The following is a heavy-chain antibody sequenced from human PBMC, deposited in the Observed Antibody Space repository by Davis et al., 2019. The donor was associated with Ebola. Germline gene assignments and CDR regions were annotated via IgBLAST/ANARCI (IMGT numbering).Heavy chain of an antibody. J-gene: IGHJ6*04. CDR2: ISSNGGST. D-gene: IGHD3-3*01. V-gene: IGHV3-64D*06. CDR1: GFTFSSYA. Sequence: SCKASGFTFSSYAMHWVRQAPGKGLEYVSAISSNGGSTYYADSVKGRFTISRDNSKNTLYLQMSSLRGEDTAVYYCARSGLSFGVVKYHYGMDAWGKGTTVTVSS. CDR3: ARSGLSFGVVKYHYGMDA.